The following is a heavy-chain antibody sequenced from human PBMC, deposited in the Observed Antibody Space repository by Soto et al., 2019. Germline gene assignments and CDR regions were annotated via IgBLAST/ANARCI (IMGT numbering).Heavy chain of an antibody. D-gene: IGHD5-18*01. CDR2: IYYSGST. CDR3: ARGRGYSYCLYYYYGMDV. CDR1: GGSISSYY. V-gene: IGHV4-59*01. J-gene: IGHJ6*02. Sequence: SETLSLTCTVSGGSISSYYWSWIRQPPGKGLEWIGYIYYSGSTNYNPSLKSRVTISVDTSKNQFSLKLSSVTAADTAVYYCARGRGYSYCLYYYYGMDVWGQGTTVTVSS.